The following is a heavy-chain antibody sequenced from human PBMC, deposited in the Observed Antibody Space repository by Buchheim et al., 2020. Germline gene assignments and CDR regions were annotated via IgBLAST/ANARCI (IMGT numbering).Heavy chain of an antibody. CDR1: GGTFSSYA. J-gene: IGHJ6*02. CDR3: ARGDADSCSSTSCYASRYYGMDV. CDR2: IIPIFGTA. Sequence: QVQLVQSGAEVKKPGSSVKVSCKASGGTFSSYAISWVRQAPGQGLEWMGGIIPIFGTANYAQKFQGRVTITADKSTSTAYMELSSLRSEDTAVYYCARGDADSCSSTSCYASRYYGMDVWGQGTT. D-gene: IGHD2-2*01. V-gene: IGHV1-69*06.